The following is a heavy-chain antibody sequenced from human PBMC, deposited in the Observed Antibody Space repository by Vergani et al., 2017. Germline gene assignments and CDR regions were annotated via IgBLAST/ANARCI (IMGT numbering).Heavy chain of an antibody. Sequence: QVQLVESGGGLVKPGGSLRLSCAASGFTFSDYYMSWIRQAPGKGLEWVAVISYDGSNKYYADSVKGRFTISRDNSKNTLYLQMNSLRAEDTAVYYCAKVVTIFGVVPMDVWGKGTTVTVSS. CDR2: ISYDGSNK. J-gene: IGHJ6*03. CDR3: AKVVTIFGVVPMDV. D-gene: IGHD3-3*01. CDR1: GFTFSDYY. V-gene: IGHV3-30*18.